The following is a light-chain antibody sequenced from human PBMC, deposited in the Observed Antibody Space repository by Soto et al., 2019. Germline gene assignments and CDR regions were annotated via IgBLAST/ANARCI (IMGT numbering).Light chain of an antibody. CDR1: QSVNGY. V-gene: IGKV3-11*01. CDR2: DVS. Sequence: IVLTQSPATLSLSPWERATLSCRASQSVNGYLAWYQQKPGQAPRLLIYDVSNRAPGIPARFSGSGSGTDFTLTISSLEPEDFALYYCQQRSNWPPFTFGPGTKVDI. J-gene: IGKJ3*01. CDR3: QQRSNWPPFT.